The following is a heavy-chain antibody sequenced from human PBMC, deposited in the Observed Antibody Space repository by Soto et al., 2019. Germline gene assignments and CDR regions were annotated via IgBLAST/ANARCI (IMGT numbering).Heavy chain of an antibody. CDR3: SMVYCSSTSCYRDY. J-gene: IGHJ4*02. CDR2: IIPILGIT. D-gene: IGHD2-2*02. Sequence: QVQLVQSGAEVKKPGSSVKVSCKASGGTFSSYTISRVRQAPGQGLEWMGGIIPILGITNYAQKFQGRVAITATNSTTTTHTVLSSLRSAGPAVNYWSMVYCSSTSCYRDYWGQGTLVTVSS. V-gene: IGHV1-69*02. CDR1: GGTFSSYT.